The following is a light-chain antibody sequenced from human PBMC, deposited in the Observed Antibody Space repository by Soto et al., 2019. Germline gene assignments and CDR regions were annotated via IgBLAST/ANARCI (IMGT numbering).Light chain of an antibody. J-gene: IGKJ5*01. CDR1: QSISSY. CDR3: QQSYSTPLT. V-gene: IGKV1-39*01. Sequence: DIQMTQSPSSLSASVGDRVTITCRASQSISSYLNWYQQKPGKAPKLLIYAASSLQSGVPSRFSGSGSGTDFTLTISSLQPEDFATYYCQQSYSTPLTFGGATRLE. CDR2: AAS.